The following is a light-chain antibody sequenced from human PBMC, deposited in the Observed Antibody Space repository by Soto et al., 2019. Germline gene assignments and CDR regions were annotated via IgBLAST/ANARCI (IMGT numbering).Light chain of an antibody. J-gene: IGLJ1*01. CDR3: QSSDSSLSGYV. CDR2: NSY. Sequence: QSVLTQPPSASGTPGQRVTISCSGSSSNIGSKTVNWYQQLPGTVPKLLIYNSYQRPSGVPDRFSGSKSGTSASLAISGLQSEDEADYYCQSSDSSLSGYVFGTGTKVTVL. V-gene: IGLV1-44*01. CDR1: SSNIGSKT.